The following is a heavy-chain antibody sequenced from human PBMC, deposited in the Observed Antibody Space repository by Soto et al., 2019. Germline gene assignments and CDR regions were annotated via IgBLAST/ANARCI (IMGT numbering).Heavy chain of an antibody. V-gene: IGHV3-7*04. CDR1: GFTFSRYW. Sequence: EVQLVESGGGLVQPGGSLRLSCAASGFTFSRYWMSWVRQAPGKGLEWVANIKEDGSQKWYVDSVKGRFTISRDNAKNSLYLQRSRLRVEDPAVYYCARGDYYDVSGPFADAFDIWGQGTMVTVSS. CDR2: IKEDGSQK. CDR3: ARGDYYDVSGPFADAFDI. D-gene: IGHD3-22*01. J-gene: IGHJ3*02.